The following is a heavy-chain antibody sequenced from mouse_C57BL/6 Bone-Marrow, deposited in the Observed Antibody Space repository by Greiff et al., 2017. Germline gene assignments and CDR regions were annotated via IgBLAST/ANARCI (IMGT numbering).Heavy chain of an antibody. V-gene: IGHV1-4*01. D-gene: IGHD2-4*01. CDR2: INPSSGYT. CDR1: GYTFTSYT. J-gene: IGHJ3*01. CDR3: ARSPYDYIFAY. Sequence: VKLMESGAELARPGASVKMSCKASGYTFTSYTMHWVKQRPGQGLEWIGYINPSSGYTKYNQKFKDKATLTADKSSSTAYMQLSSLTSEDSAVYYCARSPYDYIFAYWGQGTLVTVSA.